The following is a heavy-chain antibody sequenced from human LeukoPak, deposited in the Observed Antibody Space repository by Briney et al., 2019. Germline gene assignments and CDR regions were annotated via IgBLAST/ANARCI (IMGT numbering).Heavy chain of an antibody. CDR2: ISTGGIST. CDR3: ATRHDY. V-gene: IGHV3-48*03. CDR1: GFPFSSHE. J-gene: IGHJ4*02. Sequence: GGSLRLSCAASGFPFSSHEMNWVRRAPGKGLEWVSYISTGGISTHYADSVKGRFTISRDNANNLVYLQMNSLRADDTGIYYCATRHDYWGQGTLVTVSS.